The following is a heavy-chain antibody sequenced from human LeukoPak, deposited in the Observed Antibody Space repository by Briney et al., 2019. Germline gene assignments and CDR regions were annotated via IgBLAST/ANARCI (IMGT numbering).Heavy chain of an antibody. CDR1: GYTFTGYS. D-gene: IGHD3-10*01. J-gene: IGHJ4*02. CDR2: INPNSGGT. Sequence: ASVKVSCKASGYTFTGYSMHWLRQAPGQGLEWMGWINPNSGGTSYAHNFQGRVTMTRDTSISTVYVKLSRLRSDDTAVYFCARSGWFGELSDYWGQGTLVTVSS. CDR3: ARSGWFGELSDY. V-gene: IGHV1-2*02.